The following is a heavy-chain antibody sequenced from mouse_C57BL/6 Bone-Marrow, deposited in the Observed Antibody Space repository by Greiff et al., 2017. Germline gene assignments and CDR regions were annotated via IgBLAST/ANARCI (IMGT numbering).Heavy chain of an antibody. CDR2: ISDGGSYT. V-gene: IGHV5-4*03. CDR1: GFTFSSYA. D-gene: IGHD4-1*01. Sequence: EVKLMESGGGLVKPGGSLKLSCAASGFTFSSYAMSWVRQTPEKRLEWVATISDGGSYTYYPDNVKGRFTISRDNAKNNMYLQIRHLKSEDTAMYYCARANWDFAYWGQGTLVTVSA. J-gene: IGHJ3*01. CDR3: ARANWDFAY.